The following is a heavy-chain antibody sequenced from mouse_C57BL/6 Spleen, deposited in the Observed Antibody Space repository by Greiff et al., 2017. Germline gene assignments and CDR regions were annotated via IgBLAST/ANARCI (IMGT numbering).Heavy chain of an antibody. CDR1: GFSLTSYG. J-gene: IGHJ2*01. CDR2: IWRGGGT. V-gene: IGHV2-5*01. D-gene: IGHD3-2*02. CDR3: AKNGAAQALDY. Sequence: QVQLQQSGPGLVQPSHRLSITCTASGFSLTSYGVHWVRQSPGKGLEWLGVIWRGGGTDYNAAFMSRLSITKDNSKSKVFFKMNSLQADDTAIYYCAKNGAAQALDYWGQGTTLTVSS.